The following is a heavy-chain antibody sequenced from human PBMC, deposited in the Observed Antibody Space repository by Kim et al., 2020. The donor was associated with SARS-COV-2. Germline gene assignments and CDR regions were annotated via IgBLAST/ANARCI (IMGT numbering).Heavy chain of an antibody. J-gene: IGHJ6*02. CDR1: GYSFTSYW. D-gene: IGHD3-3*01. CDR3: ARHLAHDDWEITIFGVVIMGGMDV. Sequence: GESLKISCKGSGYSFTSYWIGWVRQMPGKGLEWMGIIYPGDSDTRYSPSFQGQVTISADKSISTAYLQWSSLKASDTAMYYCARHLAHDDWEITIFGVVIMGGMDVWGQGTTVTVSS. CDR2: IYPGDSDT. V-gene: IGHV5-51*01.